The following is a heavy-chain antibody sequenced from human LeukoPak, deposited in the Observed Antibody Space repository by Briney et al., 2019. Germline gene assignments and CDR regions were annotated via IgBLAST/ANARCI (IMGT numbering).Heavy chain of an antibody. Sequence: GASVKVSCKASGYTFSDYYIHWVRQTPGQGLEWMGRINPNSGGTNYAQKFQGRVTMTRDTSISTAYMELSRLRSDDTAVYYCARAKMYSSSWYFEGVYYYYYYMDVWGKGTTVTVSS. CDR3: ARAKMYSSSWYFEGVYYYYYYMDV. CDR1: GYTFSDYY. D-gene: IGHD6-13*01. CDR2: INPNSGGT. J-gene: IGHJ6*03. V-gene: IGHV1-2*06.